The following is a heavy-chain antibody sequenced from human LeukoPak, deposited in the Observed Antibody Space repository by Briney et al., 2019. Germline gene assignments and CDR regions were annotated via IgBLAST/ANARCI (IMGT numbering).Heavy chain of an antibody. J-gene: IGHJ4*02. D-gene: IGHD3-22*01. CDR3: GIRDTSDYYVF. CDR2: IKSNIDGGTA. Sequence: PGGCLRLSCAASGFTFSDAWMSWVRQAPGKGLEWVGRIKSNIDGGTADYAAPVKGRFIISRGDSKNTLYLQMNSLKTEDTAVYYCGIRDTSDYYVFWGQGTLVTVSS. CDR1: GFTFSDAW. V-gene: IGHV3-15*01.